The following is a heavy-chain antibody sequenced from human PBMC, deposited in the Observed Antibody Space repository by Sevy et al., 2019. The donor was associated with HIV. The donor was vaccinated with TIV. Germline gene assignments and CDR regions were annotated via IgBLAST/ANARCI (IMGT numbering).Heavy chain of an antibody. Sequence: ASVKVSCKVPGYTLTEFSMHWVRQAPGKGLEWMGTFDPEDGERIYSQKFQVRFTMTEDTSTDTAYMELNSLRSEDTAVYFCATTKDYYDSSGCPFDYWGQGTLVTVSS. D-gene: IGHD3-22*01. J-gene: IGHJ4*02. V-gene: IGHV1-24*01. CDR2: FDPEDGER. CDR1: GYTLTEFS. CDR3: ATTKDYYDSSGCPFDY.